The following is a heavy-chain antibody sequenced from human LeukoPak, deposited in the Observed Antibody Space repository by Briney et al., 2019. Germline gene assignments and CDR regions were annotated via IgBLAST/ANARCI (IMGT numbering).Heavy chain of an antibody. Sequence: GRSLRLSCAASGFTFSSYAMHWVRQAPGKGLEWVAVILYDGSNKYYADSVKGRFTISRDNSKNTLYLQMNSLRAEDTAVYYCARGNSSSRQRDYWGQGTLVTVSS. CDR2: ILYDGSNK. D-gene: IGHD6-13*01. CDR1: GFTFSSYA. J-gene: IGHJ4*02. V-gene: IGHV3-30*04. CDR3: ARGNSSSRQRDY.